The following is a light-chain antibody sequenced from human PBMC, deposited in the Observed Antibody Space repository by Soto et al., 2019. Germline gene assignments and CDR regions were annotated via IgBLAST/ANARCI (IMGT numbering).Light chain of an antibody. CDR1: SSNIGAGYD. Sequence: QSVLTQPPSVSGAPGQRVTISCTGSSSNIGAGYDVHWYQQLPGTAPKLLIYGNSNRPSGVPDRFSGSKSGTSASLAITGLQAEDEADYYRQSYDSSLRYVFGTGTKVTVL. J-gene: IGLJ1*01. V-gene: IGLV1-40*01. CDR2: GNS. CDR3: QSYDSSLRYV.